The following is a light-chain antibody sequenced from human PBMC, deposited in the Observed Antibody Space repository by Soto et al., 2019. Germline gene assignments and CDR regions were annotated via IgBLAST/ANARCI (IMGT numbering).Light chain of an antibody. J-gene: IGLJ2*01. Sequence: QSVLTQPPSVSGAPGQRVTISCTDIGAGYDVHWYQQLPGTAPKLLIYRNYNRPSGVPDRFSGSKSGTSASLAITGLQAEDEAHYYCQSYDTSLSDSESVVFGGGTKLTVL. CDR2: RNY. CDR3: QSYDTSLSDSESVV. CDR1: IGAGYD. V-gene: IGLV1-40*01.